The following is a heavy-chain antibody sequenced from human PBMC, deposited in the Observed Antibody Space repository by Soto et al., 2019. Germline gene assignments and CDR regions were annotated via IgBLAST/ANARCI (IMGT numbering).Heavy chain of an antibody. V-gene: IGHV1-18*01. CDR2: ISLYSDGT. Sequence: DSVKVCCKTCGYTFSNYGITWVRQAPGQPLEWLGWISLYSDGTNYAQKFQGRVSMTTDTSTTTAYMELRSLRSDDTAVYYCARVVPGAEAWFGAWGQGTLVTVSS. J-gene: IGHJ5*02. CDR1: GYTFSNYG. CDR3: ARVVPGAEAWFGA. D-gene: IGHD2-2*01.